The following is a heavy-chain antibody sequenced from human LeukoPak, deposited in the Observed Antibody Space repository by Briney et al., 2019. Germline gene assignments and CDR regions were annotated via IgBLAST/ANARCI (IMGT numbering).Heavy chain of an antibody. J-gene: IGHJ4*02. V-gene: IGHV3-48*03. CDR3: VRARLIRLENFFDY. CDR1: GFTFSNHE. D-gene: IGHD2-21*02. Sequence: GGSLRLSCATSGFTFSNHEMNWVRQAPGKGLEWVAYTSRGGSDISYADSVKGRFTISTDNADSSLYLQMNSLRAEDTAVYFCVRARLIRLENFFDYWGQGTLVTVSS. CDR2: TSRGGSDI.